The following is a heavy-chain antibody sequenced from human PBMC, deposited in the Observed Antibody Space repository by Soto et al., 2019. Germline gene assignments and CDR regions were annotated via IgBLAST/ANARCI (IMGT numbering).Heavy chain of an antibody. CDR1: GFTFSSYG. CDR2: ISYDGSNK. CDR3: VKDGSSGWPYYYGMDV. J-gene: IGHJ6*02. D-gene: IGHD6-19*01. V-gene: IGHV3-30*18. Sequence: SLRLSCAASGFTFSSYGMHWVRQAPGKGLEWVAVISYDGSNKYYADSLKGRFTVSRDNSKNTLYLQMSSLRAEDTAVYYCVKDGSSGWPYYYGMDVWGQGXTVTVYS.